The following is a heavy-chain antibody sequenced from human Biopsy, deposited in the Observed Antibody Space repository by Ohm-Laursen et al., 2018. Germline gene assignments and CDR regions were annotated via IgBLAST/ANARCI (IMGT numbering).Heavy chain of an antibody. CDR2: IIPVFGLA. D-gene: IGHD4-17*01. Sequence: SSVKVSCKASGGTVSRYAISWVRQAPGQGLEWMGGIIPVFGLATYAQRLQGRVSITADTSTNTAYMELSSLRSDDTAVYFCARWLPTEYGDYFSLDYWGQGTLVTVSS. CDR1: GGTVSRYA. J-gene: IGHJ4*02. CDR3: ARWLPTEYGDYFSLDY. V-gene: IGHV1-69*17.